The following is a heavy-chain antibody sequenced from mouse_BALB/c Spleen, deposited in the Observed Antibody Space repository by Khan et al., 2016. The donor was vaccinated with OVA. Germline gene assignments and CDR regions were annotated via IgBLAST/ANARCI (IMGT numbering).Heavy chain of an antibody. V-gene: IGHV5-17*02. D-gene: IGHD2-1*01. CDR1: GFTFSSFG. J-gene: IGHJ1*01. CDR2: VSSGSSTI. CDR3: ARAGGNFHWYFDV. Sequence: EVQVVESGGGLVQPGGSRKLSWAASGFTFSSFGMHWVRQAPKKGLEWVAYVSSGSSTIYYVDTVKGRFTISRDNSKNTLFLQMTSLRSEDTAMYYCARAGGNFHWYFDVWGAGTSVTVSS.